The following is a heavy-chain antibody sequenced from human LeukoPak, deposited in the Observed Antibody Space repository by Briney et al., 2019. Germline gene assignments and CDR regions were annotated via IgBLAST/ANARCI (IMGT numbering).Heavy chain of an antibody. V-gene: IGHV1-46*01. CDR1: GYTFTSYY. D-gene: IGHD2-2*01. Sequence: GASVKVSCKASGYTFTSYYMHWVRQAPGQGLEWMGIINPSGGSTSYAQKFQGRVTMTRDTSTSTVYMELSSLRSEDTAVYYCARFSRPLLDIVVVPAAHGFDYWGQGTLVTVSS. J-gene: IGHJ4*02. CDR3: ARFSRPLLDIVVVPAAHGFDY. CDR2: INPSGGST.